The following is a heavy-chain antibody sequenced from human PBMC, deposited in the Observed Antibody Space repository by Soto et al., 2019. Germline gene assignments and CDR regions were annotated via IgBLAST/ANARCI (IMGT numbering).Heavy chain of an antibody. CDR3: SRLPRTDYNFWSAFL. CDR1: CASISSSNYY. Sequence: PSETQSPTCTVSCASISSSNYYWGWTRQTPGKGLEWIGSIYYSGSTFYYPSLNRRVTISVDTSKNQFSLKVRSVTAADTAVFYCSRLPRTDYNFWSAFLWGLGTLVTVTS. J-gene: IGHJ4*02. D-gene: IGHD3-3*01. V-gene: IGHV4-39*01. CDR2: IYYSGST.